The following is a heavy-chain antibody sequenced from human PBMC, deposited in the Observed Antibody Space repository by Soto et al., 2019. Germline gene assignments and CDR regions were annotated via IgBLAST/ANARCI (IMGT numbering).Heavy chain of an antibody. CDR1: GYTFTSYA. Sequence: ASVKVSCKASGYTFTSYAIHWGRQAPGQRLEWMGWINAGNGNTKYSQKFQGRVTITRDTSASTAYMELSSLRSEDTAVYYCARKGGVVVPAAMEGYYYYYMDVWGKGTTVTVSS. CDR2: INAGNGNT. V-gene: IGHV1-3*01. J-gene: IGHJ6*03. D-gene: IGHD2-2*01. CDR3: ARKGGVVVPAAMEGYYYYYMDV.